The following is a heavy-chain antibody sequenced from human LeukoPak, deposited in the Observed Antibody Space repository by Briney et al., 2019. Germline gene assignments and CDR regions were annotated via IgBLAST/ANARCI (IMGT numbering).Heavy chain of an antibody. CDR2: IHYSGST. CDR1: GGSINGHY. J-gene: IGHJ3*02. D-gene: IGHD3-16*01. Sequence: SETLSLTCTVSGGSINGHYWSWIRQSPGKGLEWIGYIHYSGSTNYNPSLKSRVTISVDTSKNQFSLKLSSVTAADTAVYYCARALAPKQSHYYDYVWGSWRAFDIWGQGTMVTVSS. V-gene: IGHV4-59*11. CDR3: ARALAPKQSHYYDYVWGSWRAFDI.